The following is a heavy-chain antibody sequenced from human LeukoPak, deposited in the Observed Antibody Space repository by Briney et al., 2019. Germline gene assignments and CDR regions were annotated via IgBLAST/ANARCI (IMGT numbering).Heavy chain of an antibody. Sequence: GGSLRLSCAASGFTFSSYWMHWVRQAPGQGLVWVSRINSDGSSTTYADSVEGRFTISRDNAKNTLYLQMNSLRAEDTALYYCASGAVRTWFFDIWGQGTMVTVSS. CDR2: INSDGSST. CDR3: ASGAVRTWFFDI. J-gene: IGHJ3*02. V-gene: IGHV3-74*01. CDR1: GFTFSSYW. D-gene: IGHD1-7*01.